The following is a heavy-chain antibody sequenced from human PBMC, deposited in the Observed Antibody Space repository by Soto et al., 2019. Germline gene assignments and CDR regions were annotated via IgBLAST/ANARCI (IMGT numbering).Heavy chain of an antibody. CDR1: GGIFSSYA. J-gene: IGHJ4*02. V-gene: IGHV1-69*01. CDR3: ERGGSGYVWFNEF. Sequence: QEQLVQSGAEVKKPGSSVKVSCKASGGIFSSYAISWVRQAPGQGLEWMGGIIPIFGTANYAQKFQGRVTITADESTNTAYMELSSLTSEDTAIYYCERGGSGYVWFNEFWGQGTLVTVSS. CDR2: IIPIFGTA. D-gene: IGHD3-22*01.